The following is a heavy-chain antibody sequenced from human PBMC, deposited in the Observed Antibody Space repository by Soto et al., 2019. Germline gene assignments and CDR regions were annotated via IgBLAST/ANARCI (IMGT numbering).Heavy chain of an antibody. V-gene: IGHV3-11*06. CDR3: ARGTYYYDRSGYSDY. D-gene: IGHD3-22*01. CDR2: ISSSSSYT. J-gene: IGHJ4*02. CDR1: GFTFSDYY. Sequence: GGSLRLSCAASGFTFSDYYMSWIRQAPGKGLEWVSYISSSSSYTNYADSVKGRFTISRDNAKNSLYLQMNSLRAEDTAVYYCARGTYYYDRSGYSDYWGQRTLVTVSP.